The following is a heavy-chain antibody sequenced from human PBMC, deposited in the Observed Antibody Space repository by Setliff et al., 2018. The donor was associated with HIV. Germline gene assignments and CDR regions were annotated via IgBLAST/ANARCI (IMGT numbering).Heavy chain of an antibody. CDR1: GGTFSNYA. CDR3: ARDSLPPPQQYYDFWSGLDS. D-gene: IGHD3-3*01. CDR2: IIPMFGTS. Sequence: SVKVSCKASGGTFSNYAISWVRQAPGQGLEWMGRIIPMFGTSNHAQKFQGRVTLTADKSTDTAYMELRSLRSEDTAVYYCARDSLPPPQQYYDFWSGLDSWGQGALVTVSS. V-gene: IGHV1-69*06. J-gene: IGHJ4*02.